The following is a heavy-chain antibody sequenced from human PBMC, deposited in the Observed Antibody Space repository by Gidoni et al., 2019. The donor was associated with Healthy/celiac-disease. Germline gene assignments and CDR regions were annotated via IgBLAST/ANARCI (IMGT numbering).Heavy chain of an antibody. D-gene: IGHD3-10*01. CDR2: INHSGST. J-gene: IGHJ6*02. CDR3: ARGRGYYGSGRTLYYYYYGMDV. V-gene: IGHV4-34*01. Sequence: QVQLQQWGAGLLKPSETLSLTCAVYGGSFSGYYWSWIRQPPGKGLEWIGEINHSGSTNYNPSLKSRVTISVDTSKNQFSLKLSSVTAADTAVYYCARGRGYYGSGRTLYYYYYGMDVWGQGTTVTVSS. CDR1: GGSFSGYY.